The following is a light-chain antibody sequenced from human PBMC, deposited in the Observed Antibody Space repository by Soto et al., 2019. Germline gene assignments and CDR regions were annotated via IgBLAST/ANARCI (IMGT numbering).Light chain of an antibody. V-gene: IGKV1-5*03. CDR2: KAS. CDR3: QQYNSYSQT. CDR1: QSISSW. Sequence: DIQMTQSPSTLSASVGDRVTITCRASQSISSWLAWYQQKPGKAPKLLIYKASSLESGVPSRFSGSGSGTEFTPTISSLQPDDFATYYGQQYNSYSQTFGQGTKVEIK. J-gene: IGKJ1*01.